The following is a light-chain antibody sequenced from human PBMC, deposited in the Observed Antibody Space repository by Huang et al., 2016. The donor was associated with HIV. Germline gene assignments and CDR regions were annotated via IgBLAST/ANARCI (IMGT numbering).Light chain of an antibody. Sequence: EIVMTQSLATLSVSPGERATLSCRASQTVNSNLAWYQHKPGQAPRLLIYGASTRATGVPARFSGSGSGTKLTLTISSLQSEDFAVYYCQQYNNWLAFGQGTKVEIK. CDR1: QTVNSN. V-gene: IGKV3-15*01. CDR3: QQYNNWLA. J-gene: IGKJ1*01. CDR2: GAS.